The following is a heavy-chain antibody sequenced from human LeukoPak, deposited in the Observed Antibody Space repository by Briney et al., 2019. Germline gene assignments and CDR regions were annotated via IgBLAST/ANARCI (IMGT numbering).Heavy chain of an antibody. D-gene: IGHD3-22*01. CDR1: GGSISSGGYY. J-gene: IGHJ3*02. V-gene: IGHV4-31*03. CDR3: AREAYDGSGLPSFDI. Sequence: SQTLSLTCTVSGGSISSGGYYWSWIRQPPGKGLEWIGYIYYSGSTYYNPSLKSRVTISVDTSKNQFSLKLSSVTAADTAVYYCAREAYDGSGLPSFDIWGQGTMVTVSS. CDR2: IYYSGST.